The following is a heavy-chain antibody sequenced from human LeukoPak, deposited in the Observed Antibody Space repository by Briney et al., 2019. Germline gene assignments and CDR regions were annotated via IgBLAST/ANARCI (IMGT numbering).Heavy chain of an antibody. Sequence: PGGSLRLSCAASGFIFSDYSMNWIRQPPGKGLEWIGSIYYSGSTYYNPSLKSRVTISVDTSKNQFSLKLSSVTAADTAVYYCAAGDPGYFDYWGQGTLVTVSS. D-gene: IGHD3-10*01. V-gene: IGHV4-38-2*01. CDR3: AAGDPGYFDY. J-gene: IGHJ4*02. CDR1: GFIFSDYS. CDR2: IYYSGST.